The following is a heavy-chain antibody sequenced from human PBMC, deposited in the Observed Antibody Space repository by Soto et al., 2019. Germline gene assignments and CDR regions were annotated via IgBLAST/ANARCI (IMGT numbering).Heavy chain of an antibody. V-gene: IGHV1-69*02. Sequence: SVKVSCKASGGTFSSYTISWVRQAPGQGLEWMGRIIPILGIANYAQKFQGRVTITADKSTSTAYMELSSLRSEDTAVYYCAAFGSSTSYSYYFDYWGQGTLVTVSS. CDR1: GGTFSSYT. CDR3: AAFGSSTSYSYYFDY. J-gene: IGHJ4*02. D-gene: IGHD2-2*01. CDR2: IIPILGIA.